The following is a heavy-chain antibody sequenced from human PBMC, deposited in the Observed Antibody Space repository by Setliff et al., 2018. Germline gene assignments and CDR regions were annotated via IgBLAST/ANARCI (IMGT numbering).Heavy chain of an antibody. D-gene: IGHD5-12*01. J-gene: IGHJ4*02. V-gene: IGHV1-18*01. CDR2: IAPYNGNT. Sequence: GASVKVSCKTSGYNFITFGISWVRQAPGQGLEWLGWIAPYNGNTDYAQKFQGRVTMTTDTSTNTAHMELRSLTSADTAIYYCTRGPGPWVVVAMPFDCWGQGTLVTV. CDR1: GYNFITFG. CDR3: TRGPGPWVVVAMPFDC.